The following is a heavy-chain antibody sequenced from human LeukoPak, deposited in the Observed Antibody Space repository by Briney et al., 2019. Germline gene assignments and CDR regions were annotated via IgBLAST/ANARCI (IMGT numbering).Heavy chain of an antibody. J-gene: IGHJ4*02. CDR2: ISWNSGSI. V-gene: IGHV3-9*01. Sequence: GGSLRLSCAASGFTIDDYAMHWVRQVPGKGLEWVSGISWNSGSIGYADPVKGRFTISRDNAKNSLYLQMNSLRAEDTALYYCVKAFLYSYGLEAPLGYWGQGTLVTVSS. D-gene: IGHD5-18*01. CDR1: GFTIDDYA. CDR3: VKAFLYSYGLEAPLGY.